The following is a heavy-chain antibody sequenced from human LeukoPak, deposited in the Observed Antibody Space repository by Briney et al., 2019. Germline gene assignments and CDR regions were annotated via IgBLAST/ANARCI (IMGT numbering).Heavy chain of an antibody. CDR3: ARDHKGYCSSTSCSYYYYYYMDV. CDR2: IYTSGST. J-gene: IGHJ6*03. D-gene: IGHD2-2*01. V-gene: IGHV4-4*07. Sequence: TSSETLSLTCTVSGGSISSYYWSWIRQPAGKGLEWIGRIYTSGSTNYNPSLKSRVTMSVDTSKNQFSLKLSSVTAADTAVYYCARDHKGYCSSTSCSYYYYYYMDVWGKRTTVTVSS. CDR1: GGSISSYY.